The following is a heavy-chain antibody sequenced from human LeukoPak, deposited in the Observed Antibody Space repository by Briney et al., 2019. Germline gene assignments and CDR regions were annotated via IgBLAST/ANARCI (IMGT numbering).Heavy chain of an antibody. CDR2: INPNSGGT. J-gene: IGHJ4*02. CDR1: GYTFTGYY. Sequence: ASVKVSCKASGYTFTGYYMHWVRQAPGQGLEWMGWINPNSGGTSYAQKFQGRVTMTRDTSISTAYMELSRLRSDDTAVYYCARDLSGWTFDYWGQGTLVTVSS. D-gene: IGHD6-19*01. V-gene: IGHV1-2*02. CDR3: ARDLSGWTFDY.